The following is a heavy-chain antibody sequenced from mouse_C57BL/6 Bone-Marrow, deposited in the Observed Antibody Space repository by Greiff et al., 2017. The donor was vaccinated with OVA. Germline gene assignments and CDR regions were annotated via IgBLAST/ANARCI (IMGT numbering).Heavy chain of an antibody. J-gene: IGHJ2*01. CDR2: IYPENGGT. Sequence: EVHLVESGAELVRPGASVKLSCTASGFNIKDDYMHWVKQRPEQGLEWIGWIYPENGGTEYASKFQGKATITADTSSNTAYLQLSSMTSEDPAVYYCTTFITTVVAPDYWGQGTTLTVSS. CDR3: TTFITTVVAPDY. V-gene: IGHV14-4*01. CDR1: GFNIKDDY. D-gene: IGHD1-1*01.